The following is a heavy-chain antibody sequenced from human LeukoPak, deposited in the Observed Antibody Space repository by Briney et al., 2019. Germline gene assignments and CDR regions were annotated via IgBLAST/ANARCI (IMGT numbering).Heavy chain of an antibody. CDR2: ISYDGINK. D-gene: IGHD6-13*01. CDR3: AKDRSLRQQLPLGLFEC. CDR1: GFTFSTYG. Sequence: PGGSLRLSCAASGFTFSTYGMHWVRQAPGKGLEWVAVISYDGINKYYADSVKGRFTISRDNSKNTLYLQVNSLRPEDTAVYYCAKDRSLRQQLPLGLFECWGQGTLVTVSS. J-gene: IGHJ4*02. V-gene: IGHV3-30*18.